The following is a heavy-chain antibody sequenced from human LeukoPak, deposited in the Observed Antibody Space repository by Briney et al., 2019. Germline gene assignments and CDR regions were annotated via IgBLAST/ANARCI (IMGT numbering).Heavy chain of an antibody. CDR2: INPQSGNV. J-gene: IGHJ4*02. Sequence: ASVKASCKASGYTFTSYEINWVRQTPGQGLEWMGWINPQSGNVTIAQKFQGRLTMTTNASISTAYLDLSSLTTDDTAVYYCARRFPRVRGVVSNYWGQGSLVTVSS. CDR1: GYTFTSYE. CDR3: ARRFPRVRGVVSNY. D-gene: IGHD3-10*01. V-gene: IGHV1-8*02.